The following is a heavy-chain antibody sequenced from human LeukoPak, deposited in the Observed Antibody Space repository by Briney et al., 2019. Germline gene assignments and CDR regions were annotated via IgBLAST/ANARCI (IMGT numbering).Heavy chain of an antibody. CDR2: IYPGDSDT. D-gene: IGHD3-10*01. V-gene: IGHV5-51*01. Sequence: GESLKISCKGSGYSFTSNWIAWVRQMPGKGLEWMGIIYPGDSDTRYSPSFQGLVTISADKSISTAYLQWSSLKASDTAIYYCARSPRGYFDYWGQGTLVTVSS. J-gene: IGHJ4*02. CDR3: ARSPRGYFDY. CDR1: GYSFTSNW.